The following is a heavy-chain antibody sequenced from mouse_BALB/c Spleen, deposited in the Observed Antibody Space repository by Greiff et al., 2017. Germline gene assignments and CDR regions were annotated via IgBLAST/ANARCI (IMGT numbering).Heavy chain of an antibody. CDR2: ISSGGST. CDR1: GFAFSSYD. V-gene: IGHV5-6-5*01. CDR3: ARVYDGYSPFDY. D-gene: IGHD2-3*01. J-gene: IGHJ2*01. Sequence: EVQLVESGGGLVKPGGSLKLSCAASGFAFSSYDMSWVRQTPEKRLEWVASISSGGSTYYPDSVKGRFTISRDNARNILYLQMSSLRSEDTAMYYCARVYDGYSPFDYWGQGTTLTVSS.